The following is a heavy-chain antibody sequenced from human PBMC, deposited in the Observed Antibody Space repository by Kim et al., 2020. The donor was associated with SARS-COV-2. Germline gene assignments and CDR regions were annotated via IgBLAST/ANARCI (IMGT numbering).Heavy chain of an antibody. CDR3: ARVLEGYCSSTSCYNYYYYMDV. D-gene: IGHD2-2*02. CDR1: GYTFTSYG. J-gene: IGHJ6*03. V-gene: IGHV1-18*01. CDR2: ISAYNGNT. Sequence: ASVKVSCKASGYTFTSYGISWVRQAPGQGLEWMGWISAYNGNTNYAQKLQGRVTMTTDTSTSTAYMELRSLRSDDTAVYYCARVLEGYCSSTSCYNYYYYMDVWGKGTTVTVSS.